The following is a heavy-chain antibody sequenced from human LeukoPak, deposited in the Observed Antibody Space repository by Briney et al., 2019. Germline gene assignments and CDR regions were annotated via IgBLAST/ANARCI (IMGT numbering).Heavy chain of an antibody. V-gene: IGHV4-59*01. J-gene: IGHJ3*02. CDR2: IYYGGST. D-gene: IGHD3-22*01. CDR1: GGSISSYY. CDR3: ARVQHYDSSGYYAFDI. Sequence: PSETLSLTCTISGGSISSYYWSWIRQPPGKGLEWIGYIYYGGSTNYNPSLKSRVTISVDTSKNQFSLKLSSVTAADTAVYYCARVQHYDSSGYYAFDIWGQGTMVTVSS.